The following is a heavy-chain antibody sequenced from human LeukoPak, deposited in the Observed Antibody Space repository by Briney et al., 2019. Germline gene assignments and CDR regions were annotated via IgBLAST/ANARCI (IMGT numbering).Heavy chain of an antibody. J-gene: IGHJ4*02. Sequence: PSETLSLTYTVSGGSITSDYWTWIRQPAGKGLEWIGRIYTSGSTNYNPSLKSRVSMSVDTSKNQFSLKLSSVTAADTAVYFCARSASYYRGSGSFYYFDCWGQGTLVTVSS. V-gene: IGHV4-4*07. CDR3: ARSASYYRGSGSFYYFDC. CDR1: GGSITSDY. CDR2: IYTSGST. D-gene: IGHD3-10*01.